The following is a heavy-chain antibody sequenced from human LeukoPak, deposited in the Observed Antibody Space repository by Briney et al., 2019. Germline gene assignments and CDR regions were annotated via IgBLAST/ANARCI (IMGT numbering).Heavy chain of an antibody. Sequence: GGSLRLSCAASGFTFSSYSMKWVRQARGKGLEGVSSISSSSSYIYYAEAVKGRFTISRDNAKNSLYLQMNSLRAEDTAVYYCARGPGSYPTGGDYWGQGTLVTVSS. D-gene: IGHD3-10*01. V-gene: IGHV3-21*01. CDR1: GFTFSSYS. CDR2: ISSSSSYI. CDR3: ARGPGSYPTGGDY. J-gene: IGHJ4*02.